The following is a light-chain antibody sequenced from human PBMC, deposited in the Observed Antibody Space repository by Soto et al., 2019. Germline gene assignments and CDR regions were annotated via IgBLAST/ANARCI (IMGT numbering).Light chain of an antibody. CDR1: QSVSNNY. J-gene: IGKJ5*01. V-gene: IGKV3D-11*02. Sequence: EIVLTQSPGTLSLSPWERATLSCRASQSVSNNYLAWYQQKPGQAPRLLIYGASNRATGIPARFSGSGSGTDFTLTISSLEPGDFAVYYCQQRNDWQVTFGQGTRLEIK. CDR2: GAS. CDR3: QQRNDWQVT.